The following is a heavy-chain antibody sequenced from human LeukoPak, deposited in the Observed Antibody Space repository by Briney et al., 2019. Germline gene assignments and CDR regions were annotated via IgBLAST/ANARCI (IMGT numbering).Heavy chain of an antibody. J-gene: IGHJ4*02. Sequence: GGSLRLSCAASGFTFSSYGMHWVRQAPGKGLEWVAFIRYDGSNKYYADSVKGRFTISRDNSKNTLYLQMNSLRAEDTAVYYCAKDPMTTVTTVDSDWGQGTLVTVSS. D-gene: IGHD4-17*01. CDR3: AKDPMTTVTTVDSD. CDR2: IRYDGSNK. V-gene: IGHV3-30*02. CDR1: GFTFSSYG.